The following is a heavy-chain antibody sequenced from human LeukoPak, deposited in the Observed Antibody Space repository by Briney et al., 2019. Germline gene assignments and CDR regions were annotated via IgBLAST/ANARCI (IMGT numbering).Heavy chain of an antibody. Sequence: SETLSLTCTVSGGSFSSISYYWGWIRHPPGKGLDGIGSNYDSASTYYNPSLKSRVHISVDTSKNQFSMQLRSVTAADAAVYYCARQWEDSSSWYYSPKIYGMEVWGQGPTVTVSS. CDR2: NYDSAST. CDR3: ARQWEDSSSWYYSPKIYGMEV. V-gene: IGHV4-39*01. D-gene: IGHD6-13*01. J-gene: IGHJ6*02. CDR1: GGSFSSISYY.